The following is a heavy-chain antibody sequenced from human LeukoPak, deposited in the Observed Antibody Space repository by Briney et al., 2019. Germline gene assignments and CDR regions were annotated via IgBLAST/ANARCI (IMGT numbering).Heavy chain of an antibody. D-gene: IGHD3-3*01. CDR2: IYYSGST. V-gene: IGHV4-59*01. J-gene: IGHJ5*02. Sequence: PSETLSLNCTVSGGSISSYYWSWIRQPPGKGLEWIGYIYYSGSTNYNPSLKSRVTISVDTSKNQFSLKLSSVTAADTAVYYCARDVVGKYYDFWSGYFISSAWFDPWGQGTLVTVSS. CDR1: GGSISSYY. CDR3: ARDVVGKYYDFWSGYFISSAWFDP.